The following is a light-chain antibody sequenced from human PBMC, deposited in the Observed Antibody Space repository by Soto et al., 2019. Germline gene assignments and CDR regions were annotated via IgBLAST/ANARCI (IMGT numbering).Light chain of an antibody. V-gene: IGLV2-14*01. Sequence: QSALTQPDSVSGSPGQSITISCTGTSSDVGGYDYVSWYQLHPGKAPKLMVFEVNNRPSGVSYRFSGSKSGNTASLTISGLQAEDEADYFCSSYSISTAYLFGTGTKVTVL. CDR1: SSDVGGYDY. CDR2: EVN. J-gene: IGLJ1*01. CDR3: SSYSISTAYL.